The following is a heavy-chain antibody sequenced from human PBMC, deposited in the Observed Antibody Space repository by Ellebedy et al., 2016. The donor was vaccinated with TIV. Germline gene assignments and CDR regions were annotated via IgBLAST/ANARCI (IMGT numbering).Heavy chain of an antibody. CDR1: GFTVSSNY. D-gene: IGHD6-19*01. CDR3: ARKNMAVGGQSDY. J-gene: IGHJ4*02. Sequence: GESLKISCAASGFTVSSNYMSWVRQAPGKGLEWVSVIYSGGSTYYADSVKGRFTISRDNSKNTLYLQMNSLRAEDTAVYYCARKNMAVGGQSDYWGQGTLVTVSS. CDR2: IYSGGST. V-gene: IGHV3-66*01.